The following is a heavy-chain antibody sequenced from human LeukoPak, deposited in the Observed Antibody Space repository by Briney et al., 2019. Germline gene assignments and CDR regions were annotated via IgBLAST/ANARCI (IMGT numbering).Heavy chain of an antibody. Sequence: GASVKVSCKASGYTFTSYDINWVRQATGQGPEWMGWMNPNSGNTGYAQKFQGRVTMTRNTSISTAYMELSSLRSEDTAVHYCASWVIGGGYYYYGMDVWGQGTTVTVSS. CDR1: GYTFTSYD. J-gene: IGHJ6*02. D-gene: IGHD1-26*01. V-gene: IGHV1-8*01. CDR3: ASWVIGGGYYYYGMDV. CDR2: MNPNSGNT.